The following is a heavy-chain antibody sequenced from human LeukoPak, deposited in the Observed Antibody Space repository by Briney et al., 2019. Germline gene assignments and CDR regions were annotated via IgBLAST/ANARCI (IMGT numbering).Heavy chain of an antibody. V-gene: IGHV4-39*01. D-gene: IGHD3-10*01. CDR1: GASISSSRYY. J-gene: IGHJ4*02. CDR3: ATSTINYGSGSYYIFDY. CDR2: IYYSGCT. Sequence: SETLFLTCTVAGASISSSRYYCGWIPQPPGKGLEWIGSIYYSGCTYYNPHLQSPVTISVATSKHQFYLKLSAVTAADTAVYCCATSTINYGSGSYYIFDYWGQGPLVTVS.